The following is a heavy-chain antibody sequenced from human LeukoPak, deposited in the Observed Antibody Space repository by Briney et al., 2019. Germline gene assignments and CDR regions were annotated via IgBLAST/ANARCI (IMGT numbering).Heavy chain of an antibody. D-gene: IGHD6-19*01. Sequence: GGSLRLSCAASGFTFSSYSMNWVRQAPGKGLEWVSSISSSGSTIYYADSVKGRFTISRDNAKNSLYLQMNSLRAEDTAVYYCARGDIAVASLFDYWGQGTLVTVSS. CDR2: ISSSGSTI. V-gene: IGHV3-48*04. J-gene: IGHJ4*02. CDR1: GFTFSSYS. CDR3: ARGDIAVASLFDY.